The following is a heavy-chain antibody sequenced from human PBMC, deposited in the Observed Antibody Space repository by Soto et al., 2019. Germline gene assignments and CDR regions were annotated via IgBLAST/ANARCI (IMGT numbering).Heavy chain of an antibody. D-gene: IGHD2-15*01. CDR1: GFTFSSYS. CDR2: ISSSSSYI. CDR3: AREIVVVVGATSGWCDP. V-gene: IGHV3-21*01. Sequence: LRLSCAASGFTFSSYSMNWVRQAPGKGLGWVSSISSSSSYIYYADSVKGRFTISRDNAKNSLYLQMNSLRAEDPAVYYCAREIVVVVGATSGWCDPWGRGTRVSVAS. J-gene: IGHJ5*02.